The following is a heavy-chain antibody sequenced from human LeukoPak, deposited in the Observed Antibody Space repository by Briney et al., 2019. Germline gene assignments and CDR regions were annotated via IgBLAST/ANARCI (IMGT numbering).Heavy chain of an antibody. J-gene: IGHJ3*02. Sequence: PGRSLRPSCAASGFTFSSYGMHWVRQAPGKGLEWVAVIWYDGSNKYYADSVKGRFTVSRDDSKNTLYLQMNSLRAEDTAVYYCARESDSSGQHDDDAFDIWGQGTMVTVSS. V-gene: IGHV3-33*01. CDR1: GFTFSSYG. CDR3: ARESDSSGQHDDDAFDI. CDR2: IWYDGSNK. D-gene: IGHD3-22*01.